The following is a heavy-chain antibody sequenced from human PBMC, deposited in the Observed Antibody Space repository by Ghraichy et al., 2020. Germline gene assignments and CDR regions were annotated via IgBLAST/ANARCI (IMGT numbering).Heavy chain of an antibody. Sequence: GESLNISCAASGFTFSFYSMYWVRQAPGKGLEWVSSIRSYSDYIYYADSVKGRFTISRDNAKNSLYLQMDGLRAEDTAVYYCARGEYCSGGVCRGLDVWGQGTTVTVSS. D-gene: IGHD2-8*02. CDR1: GFTFSFYS. CDR2: IRSYSDYI. CDR3: ARGEYCSGGVCRGLDV. V-gene: IGHV3-21*01. J-gene: IGHJ6*02.